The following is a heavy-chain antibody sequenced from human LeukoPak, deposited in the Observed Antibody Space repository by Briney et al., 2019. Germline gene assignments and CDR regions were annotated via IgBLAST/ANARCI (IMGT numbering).Heavy chain of an antibody. D-gene: IGHD4-17*01. CDR3: ARHGTVTHRFDY. CDR2: IYYSGIT. J-gene: IGHJ4*02. Sequence: SETLSLTCTVSGGSISTNSYSWGWIRQPPGKGLEWIGIIYYSGITYYNPSLKSRVTISVDTSKLQFSLKLSSVTAADTAVYYCARHGTVTHRFDYWGQGTLVTVSS. V-gene: IGHV4-39*01. CDR1: GGSISTNSYS.